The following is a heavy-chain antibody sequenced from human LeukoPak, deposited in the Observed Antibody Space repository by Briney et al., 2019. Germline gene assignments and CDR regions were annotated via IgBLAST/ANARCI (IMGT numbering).Heavy chain of an antibody. J-gene: IGHJ4*02. V-gene: IGHV3-30*03. D-gene: IGHD6-19*01. CDR1: GFTFSSYG. Sequence: PGGSLRLSCAASGFTFSSYGMHWVRQAPGKGLEWVAVISYDGSNKYYADSVKGRFTISRDNSKNTLYLQMNSLRAEDTAVYYCATVTGYSSGWSRFDYWGQGTLVTVSS. CDR3: ATVTGYSSGWSRFDY. CDR2: ISYDGSNK.